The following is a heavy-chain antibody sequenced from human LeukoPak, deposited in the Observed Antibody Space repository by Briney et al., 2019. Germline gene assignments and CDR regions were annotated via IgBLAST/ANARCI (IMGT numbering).Heavy chain of an antibody. D-gene: IGHD3-3*01. CDR3: ARNSRFFDFDY. J-gene: IGHJ4*02. Sequence: KSSETLSLTCTVSGGSISSGGYYWSWIRQPPGKGLEWIGNIYDSGSTYYNASLKSRVTISLDRSKNQFSLRLSSVTAADTAVYYCARNSRFFDFDYWGQGALVTVSS. CDR2: IYDSGST. V-gene: IGHV4-30-2*01. CDR1: GGSISSGGYY.